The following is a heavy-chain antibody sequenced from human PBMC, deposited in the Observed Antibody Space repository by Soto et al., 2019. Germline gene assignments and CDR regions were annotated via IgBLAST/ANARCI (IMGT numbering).Heavy chain of an antibody. Sequence: PGGPQRLPWTALGFTFNNYFMSRISKAPGKGLEWVANIKQDGSEKYYVDSVKGRFTISRDNTKNSLYLQMNSLRAEDTAVYYCARDFNYYDSSGYFLWGQGIPVTVSS. D-gene: IGHD3-22*01. J-gene: IGHJ4*02. V-gene: IGHV3-7*03. CDR3: ARDFNYYDSSGYFL. CDR2: IKQDGSEK. CDR1: GFTFNNYF.